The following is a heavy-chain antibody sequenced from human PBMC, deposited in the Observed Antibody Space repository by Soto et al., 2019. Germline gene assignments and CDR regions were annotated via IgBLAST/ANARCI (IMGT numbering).Heavy chain of an antibody. J-gene: IGHJ6*03. Sequence: GGSLRLSCAASGFTFSSYDMHWVRQATGKGLEWVSAIGTAGDTYYSGSVKGRFTISRENAKNSLYLQMNSLRAGDTAVYYCARAPITMVRGGYYYMDVWGKGTTVTVSS. CDR2: IGTAGDT. D-gene: IGHD3-10*01. V-gene: IGHV3-13*01. CDR3: ARAPITMVRGGYYYMDV. CDR1: GFTFSSYD.